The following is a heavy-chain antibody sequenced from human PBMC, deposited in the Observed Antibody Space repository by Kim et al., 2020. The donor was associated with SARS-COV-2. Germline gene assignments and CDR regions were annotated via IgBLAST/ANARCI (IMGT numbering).Heavy chain of an antibody. Sequence: ISSSSYYWGWIRQPPGKGLEWIGSIYYSGSTYYNPSLKSRVTISVDTSKNQFSLKLSSVTAADTAVYYCARASFWYSGSNSWFDPWGQGTLAT. CDR2: IYYSGST. CDR1: ISSSSYY. V-gene: IGHV4-39*07. J-gene: IGHJ5*02. D-gene: IGHD1-26*01. CDR3: ARASFWYSGSNSWFDP.